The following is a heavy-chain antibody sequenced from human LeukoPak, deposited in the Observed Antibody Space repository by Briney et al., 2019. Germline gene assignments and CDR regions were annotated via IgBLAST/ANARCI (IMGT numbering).Heavy chain of an antibody. CDR2: IYPGDSDT. J-gene: IGHJ4*02. D-gene: IGHD2-15*01. CDR1: GYSFTNYW. V-gene: IGHV5-51*01. Sequence: GECLKISCKGSGYSFTNYWVGWVRQMPGKGLEWMGIIYPGDSDTRYSPSFQGQVTISADKSISTAYLQWSSLKASDTAIYYCAKHTREGASDTPFDYWGQGTLVTVSS. CDR3: AKHTREGASDTPFDY.